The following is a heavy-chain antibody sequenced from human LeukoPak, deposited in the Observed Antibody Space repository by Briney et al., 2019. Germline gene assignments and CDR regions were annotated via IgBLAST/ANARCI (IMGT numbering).Heavy chain of an antibody. J-gene: IGHJ6*03. CDR2: ISYDGSNK. D-gene: IGHD1-26*01. Sequence: GGSLGLSCAASGFTFSSYGMHWVRQAPGKGLEWVAVISYDGSNKYYADSVKGRFTISRDNSKNTLYLQMNSLRAEDTAVYYCAKGGGWEVQYYYYYMDVWGKGTTVTISS. V-gene: IGHV3-30*18. CDR1: GFTFSSYG. CDR3: AKGGGWEVQYYYYYMDV.